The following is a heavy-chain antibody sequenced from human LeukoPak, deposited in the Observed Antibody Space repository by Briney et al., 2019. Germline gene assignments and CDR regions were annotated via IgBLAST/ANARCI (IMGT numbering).Heavy chain of an antibody. V-gene: IGHV3-23*01. J-gene: IGHJ4*02. CDR3: AHGTMYQLDY. CDR2: ITGSGGNT. Sequence: GGSLRLSCAASGFTFSNYGMNWVRQAPGKGLEWVSGITGSGGNTYYADSVKGRFTISRDNSKNTMYLQMNSLRAEDTAVYYCAHGTMYQLDYWGQGTLVTVSS. D-gene: IGHD2-2*01. CDR1: GFTFSNYG.